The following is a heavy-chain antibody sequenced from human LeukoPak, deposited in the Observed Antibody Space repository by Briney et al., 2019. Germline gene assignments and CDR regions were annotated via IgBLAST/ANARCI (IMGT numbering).Heavy chain of an antibody. Sequence: SETLSLTCAVYGGSFSGYYWSWIRQPPGKGLEWIGEINHSGSTNYNPSLKSRVTISVDTSKNQFSLKLSSVTAADTAVYYCARVRSGGFGHWGQGTLVTVSS. V-gene: IGHV4-34*01. CDR2: INHSGST. CDR1: GGSFSGYY. J-gene: IGHJ4*02. D-gene: IGHD1-26*01. CDR3: ARVRSGGFGH.